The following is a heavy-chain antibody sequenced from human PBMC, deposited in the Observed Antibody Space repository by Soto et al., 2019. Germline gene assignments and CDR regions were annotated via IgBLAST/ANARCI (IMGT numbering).Heavy chain of an antibody. CDR2: IYYSGST. D-gene: IGHD3-3*01. CDR3: ARAHYDFWSGYLLYFDY. CDR1: GGSISIYS. V-gene: IGHV4-59*12. J-gene: IGHJ4*02. Sequence: SETLSLTCTVSGGSISIYSWSWSRQPPGKGLEWIGYIYYSGSTYYNPSLKSRVTISVDTSKNQFSLKLSSVTAADTAVYYCARAHYDFWSGYLLYFDYWGQGTLVTVSS.